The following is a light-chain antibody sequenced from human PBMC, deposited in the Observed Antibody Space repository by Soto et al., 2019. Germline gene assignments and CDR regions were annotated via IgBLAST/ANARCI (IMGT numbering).Light chain of an antibody. V-gene: IGKV3-15*01. J-gene: IGKJ1*01. CDR2: GAS. Sequence: EIVMTQSPATLSVSPGETATLSCRASQSVSSNLAWYQQKPGQAPRLLIYGASTIATGVPARFSGSGSGTEFTLTISRLQSEDFAVYFCQQYNNCPRTFGQGTKVDIK. CDR1: QSVSSN. CDR3: QQYNNCPRT.